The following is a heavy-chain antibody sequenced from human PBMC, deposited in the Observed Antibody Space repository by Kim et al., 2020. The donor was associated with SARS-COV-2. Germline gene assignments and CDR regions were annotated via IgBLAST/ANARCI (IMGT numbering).Heavy chain of an antibody. J-gene: IGHJ4*02. V-gene: IGHV3-21*01. Sequence: DSVKGRFTSSRDNAKNSLYLQMNSLRAEDTAVYYCARGLQWLTTYYFDYWGQGTLVTVSS. D-gene: IGHD6-19*01. CDR3: ARGLQWLTTYYFDY.